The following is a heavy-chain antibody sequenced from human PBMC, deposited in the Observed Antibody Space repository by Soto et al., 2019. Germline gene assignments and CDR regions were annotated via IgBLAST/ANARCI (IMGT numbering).Heavy chain of an antibody. D-gene: IGHD7-27*01. V-gene: IGHV3-23*01. CDR3: AKDARALTANDAFDI. CDR2: ISGSGGST. Sequence: XXSLRLSCAASGFTFSSYAMGWVLQAPGKGLEWVSAISGSGGSTYYADSVKGRFTISRDNSKNTLYLQMNSLRAEDTAVYYCAKDARALTANDAFDIWGQGTMVTVSS. J-gene: IGHJ3*02. CDR1: GFTFSSYA.